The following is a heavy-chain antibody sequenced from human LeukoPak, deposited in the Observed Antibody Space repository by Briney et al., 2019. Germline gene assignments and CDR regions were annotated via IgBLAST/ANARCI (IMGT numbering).Heavy chain of an antibody. V-gene: IGHV3-48*04. CDR3: VRASHIVVVTGIPQGYYYYMDV. CDR1: GFIFSSYW. CDR2: ISSSGSTI. J-gene: IGHJ6*03. Sequence: GGSLRLSCAASGFIFSSYWMSWVRQAPGKGLEWVSYISSSGSTIYYADSVKGRFTISRDNAKNSLYLQMNSLRAEDTAVYYCVRASHIVVVTGIPQGYYYYMDVWGKGTTVTVSS. D-gene: IGHD2-21*02.